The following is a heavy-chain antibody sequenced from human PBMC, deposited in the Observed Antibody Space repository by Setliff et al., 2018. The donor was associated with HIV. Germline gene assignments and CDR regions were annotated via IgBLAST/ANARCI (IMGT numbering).Heavy chain of an antibody. D-gene: IGHD3-10*01. V-gene: IGHV4-4*02. Sequence: SETLSLTCGVSGGSISSTKWWSWVSQPPGKGLEWIGEIYHSGSTNYKPSLKTRVTISVDKSKNQFSLRLTSVTAADTAVYYCAASLVRGVIRDWGQGTLVTVSS. J-gene: IGHJ4*02. CDR1: GGSISSTKW. CDR3: AASLVRGVIRD. CDR2: IYHSGST.